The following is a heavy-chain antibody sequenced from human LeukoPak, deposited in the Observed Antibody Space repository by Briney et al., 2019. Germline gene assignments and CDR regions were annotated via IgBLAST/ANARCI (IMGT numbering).Heavy chain of an antibody. V-gene: IGHV3-23*01. CDR2: ISGSGGST. Sequence: PGGSLRLSCAASGFTFSSYAMSWLRQAPGKGLEWVSAISGSGGSTHYADSVKGRFTISRDNSKNTVYLQMNSLRAEDTAVYYCAKDLVPYAEWTFDYWGQGTLVTVSS. CDR1: GFTFSSYA. CDR3: AKDLVPYAEWTFDY. D-gene: IGHD2-8*01. J-gene: IGHJ4*02.